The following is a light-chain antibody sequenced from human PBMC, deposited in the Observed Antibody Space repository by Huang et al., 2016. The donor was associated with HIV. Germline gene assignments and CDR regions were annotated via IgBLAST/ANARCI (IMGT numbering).Light chain of an antibody. J-gene: IGKJ2*01. Sequence: EIVLTQSPAILSLSPGESATLSCTTSQSVFTYFAWYQQRPGQAPRLLIYDASNRATGIPARFSGSGSGTDFTLTISSLEPEDFAIYYCQQRSAWPRTFGQGTKLEI. CDR2: DAS. CDR1: QSVFTY. V-gene: IGKV3-11*01. CDR3: QQRSAWPRT.